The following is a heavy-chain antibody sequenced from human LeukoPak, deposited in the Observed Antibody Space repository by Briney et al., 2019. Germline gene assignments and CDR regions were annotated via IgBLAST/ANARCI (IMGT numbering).Heavy chain of an antibody. CDR3: ARDYYYGSGSAFDI. CDR1: GGSFSGYY. D-gene: IGHD3-10*01. V-gene: IGHV4-34*01. J-gene: IGHJ3*02. Sequence: PSETLSLTCGVYGGSFSGYYWSWIRQPPGKGLEWIGEINHSGSTNYNPSLKSRVTISVDTSKNQFSLKLSSVTAADTAVYYCARDYYYGSGSAFDIWGQGTMVTVSS. CDR2: INHSGST.